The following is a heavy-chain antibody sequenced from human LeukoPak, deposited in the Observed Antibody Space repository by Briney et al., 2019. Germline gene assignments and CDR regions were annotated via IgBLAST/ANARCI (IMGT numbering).Heavy chain of an antibody. CDR1: GYTFTVYY. J-gene: IGHJ4*02. CDR2: INANSGGT. CDR3: ARSSRYDIWTGYPY. Sequence: ASVKVSCKSAGYTFTVYYMHWVRQAPGQGLEWMGWINANSGGTNYAQKFQGRVTMTRDTSIRTASMKLSRLRSDDTAVYYCARSSRYDIWTGYPYWGQGTLVTVSP. V-gene: IGHV1-2*02. D-gene: IGHD3-9*01.